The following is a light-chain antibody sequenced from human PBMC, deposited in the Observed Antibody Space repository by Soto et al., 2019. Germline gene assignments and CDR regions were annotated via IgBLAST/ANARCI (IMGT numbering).Light chain of an antibody. V-gene: IGKV3-11*01. CDR2: DAS. Sequence: EIVLTQAPATLSLSPGERATLSCRASQSIGLAIAWYQHKPGQAPRLLIFDASQRATGIPARFRGSGSGTDFTLSISSLEPDDFAGYYCQQRTDRPPWTFGQGTKVESK. CDR1: QSIGLA. CDR3: QQRTDRPPWT. J-gene: IGKJ1*01.